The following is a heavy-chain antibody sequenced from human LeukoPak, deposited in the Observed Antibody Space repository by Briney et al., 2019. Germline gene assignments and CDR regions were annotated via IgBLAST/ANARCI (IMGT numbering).Heavy chain of an antibody. CDR1: GGSISTYY. CDR2: IYYSGST. Sequence: SETLSLTCTFSGGSISTYYWSWIRQPPGKGLEWIGYIYYSGSTNYNPSLKSRVTISVDTSKNQFSLKLSSVTAADTAVYYCARHPSYSSSSHFDYWGRGTLVTVSS. V-gene: IGHV4-59*08. D-gene: IGHD6-6*01. CDR3: ARHPSYSSSSHFDY. J-gene: IGHJ4*02.